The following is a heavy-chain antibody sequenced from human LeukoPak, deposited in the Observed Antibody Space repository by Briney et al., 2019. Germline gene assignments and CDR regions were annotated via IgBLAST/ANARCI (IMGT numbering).Heavy chain of an antibody. V-gene: IGHV2-5*01. J-gene: IGHJ3*02. Sequence: SGPTLVNPTQTLTLTCTFSGFSLSTSGVGVGWIRQPPGKALEWLALIYWNDDERYSPSLKSRLTITKDTSKNQVVLTMTNMDPVDTATYYCAHTFPTYYYDSSGYRDAFDIWGQGTMVTVSS. CDR1: GFSLSTSGVG. CDR3: AHTFPTYYYDSSGYRDAFDI. D-gene: IGHD3-22*01. CDR2: IYWNDDE.